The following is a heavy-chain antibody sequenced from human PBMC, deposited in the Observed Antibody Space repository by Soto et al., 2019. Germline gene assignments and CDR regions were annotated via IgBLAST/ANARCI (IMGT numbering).Heavy chain of an antibody. V-gene: IGHV4-59*01. J-gene: IGHJ6*02. CDR1: GGSISSYY. Sequence: PSETLSLTCTVSGGSISSYYWSWIRQPPGKGLEWIGYIYYSGSTNYNPSLKSRVTISVDTSKNQFSLKLSSVTAADTAVYYCAKDLFHWNYSHGKYYYGMDVWGQGTTVTVS. CDR3: AKDLFHWNYSHGKYYYGMDV. CDR2: IYYSGST. D-gene: IGHD1-7*01.